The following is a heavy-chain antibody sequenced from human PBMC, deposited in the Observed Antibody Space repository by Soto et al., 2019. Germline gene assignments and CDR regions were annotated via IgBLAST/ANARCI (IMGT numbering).Heavy chain of an antibody. Sequence: SGESLKISCEASGYTFTNFWISWVRQLPGKGLEWMGMIDPSDSFTIYSPSFQGHVTISTDESFSTAYLQWCSLKVSDSAMYYCARPHVRRGIIDYWGQGALVTVSS. CDR1: GYTFTNFW. V-gene: IGHV5-10-1*01. J-gene: IGHJ4*02. CDR2: IDPSDSFT. D-gene: IGHD3-10*02. CDR3: ARPHVRRGIIDY.